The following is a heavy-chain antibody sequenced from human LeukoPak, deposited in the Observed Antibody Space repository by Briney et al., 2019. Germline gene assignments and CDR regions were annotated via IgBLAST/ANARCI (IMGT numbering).Heavy chain of an antibody. CDR1: GFTFSSYS. CDR2: ISSSSSTI. V-gene: IGHV3-48*04. Sequence: GGSLRLSCAASGFTFSSYSMNWVRQAPGKGLEWVSYISSSSSTIYYADSVKGRFTISRDNAKNSLYLQMNSLRAEDTAVYYCARRVVATINYFDYWGQGTLVTVSS. J-gene: IGHJ4*02. D-gene: IGHD5-12*01. CDR3: ARRVVATINYFDY.